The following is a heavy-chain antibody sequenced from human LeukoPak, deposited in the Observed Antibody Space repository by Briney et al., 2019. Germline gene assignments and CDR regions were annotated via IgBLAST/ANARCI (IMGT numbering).Heavy chain of an antibody. J-gene: IGHJ4*02. CDR1: GFTFSSYA. V-gene: IGHV3-23*01. CDR3: AQKTPGHHPFDY. CDR2: SGTSGDT. Sequence: GGSLTLSCAASGFTFSSYALNWVRQAPGKGLEWVSASGTSGDTHYGDSVKGRFTISRDNAKNTVYLQMSSLRVEDTAVYYCAQKTPGHHPFDYWGQGILVTVSS. D-gene: IGHD2-8*02.